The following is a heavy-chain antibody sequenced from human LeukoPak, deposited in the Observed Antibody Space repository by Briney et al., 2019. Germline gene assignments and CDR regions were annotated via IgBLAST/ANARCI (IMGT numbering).Heavy chain of an antibody. CDR3: ARTRSSGHLTFDY. CDR2: ITNSGNSK. J-gene: IGHJ4*02. CDR1: EFTFSSYS. D-gene: IGHD3-22*01. V-gene: IGHV3-48*01. Sequence: GGSLRLSCAASEFTFSSYSMNWVRQAPGKGLEWVSYITNSGNSKSYADSVKGRFTISRDNTKNSLYLQMNGLRAEDTAVYYCARTRSSGHLTFDYWGQGILVTVSS.